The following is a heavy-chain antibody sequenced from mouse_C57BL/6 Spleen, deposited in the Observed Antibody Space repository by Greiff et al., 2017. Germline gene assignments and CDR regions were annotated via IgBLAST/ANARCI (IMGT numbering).Heavy chain of an antibody. CDR3: ARRGNYYGSSLYYAMDY. CDR1: GYTFTSYW. V-gene: IGHV1-22*01. Sequence: VQLQQPGAELVKPGASVKLSCKASGYTFTSYWMHWVKQSHGKSLEWIGYINPNNGGTSYNQKFKGKATLTVNKSSSTAYMELRSLTSEDSAVYYCARRGNYYGSSLYYAMDYWGQGTSVTVSS. J-gene: IGHJ4*01. D-gene: IGHD1-1*01. CDR2: INPNNGGT.